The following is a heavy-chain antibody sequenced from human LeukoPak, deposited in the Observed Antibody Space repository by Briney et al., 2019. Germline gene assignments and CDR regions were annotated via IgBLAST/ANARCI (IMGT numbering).Heavy chain of an antibody. D-gene: IGHD6-6*01. Sequence: NPSQTLSLTCTVSGGSISSGDYYWSWIRQPAGKGLEWIGRMYTSGSTNYNPSLKSRVTISVDTSKNQFSLKLSSVTAADTAVYYCARDSKYSSSYYYYYYMDVWGKGTTVTVSS. CDR3: ARDSKYSSSYYYYYYMDV. V-gene: IGHV4-61*02. J-gene: IGHJ6*03. CDR2: MYTSGST. CDR1: GGSISSGDYY.